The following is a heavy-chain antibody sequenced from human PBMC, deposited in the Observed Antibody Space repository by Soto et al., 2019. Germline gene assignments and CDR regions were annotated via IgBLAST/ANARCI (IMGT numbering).Heavy chain of an antibody. CDR1: GFTFSSYG. V-gene: IGHV3-30*18. D-gene: IGHD1-1*01. CDR3: AKNGVQLEEYYYYGMDV. J-gene: IGHJ6*02. Sequence: GGSLRLSCAASGFTFSSYGMHWVRQAPGKGLEWVAVISYDGSNKYYADSVKGRFTISRDNSKNTLYLQMNSLRAEDTAVYYCAKNGVQLEEYYYYGMDVWGQGTTVTVSS. CDR2: ISYDGSNK.